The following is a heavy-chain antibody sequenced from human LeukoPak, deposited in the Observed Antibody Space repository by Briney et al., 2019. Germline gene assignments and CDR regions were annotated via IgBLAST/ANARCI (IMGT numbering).Heavy chain of an antibody. V-gene: IGHV3-21*01. J-gene: IGHJ3*02. CDR3: AREAVVVRGGEDI. CDR1: GFTFSSYS. D-gene: IGHD2-21*01. CDR2: ISSSSYI. Sequence: GGSLRLSCAASGFTFSSYSMNWVRQAPGKGLEWVSSISSSSYIYYADSVKGRFTISRDNAKNSLYLQMNSLRAEDTAVYYCAREAVVVRGGEDIWGQGTMVTVSS.